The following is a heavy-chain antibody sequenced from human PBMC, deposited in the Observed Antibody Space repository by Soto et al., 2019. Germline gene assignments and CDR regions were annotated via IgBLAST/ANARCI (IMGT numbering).Heavy chain of an antibody. V-gene: IGHV1-2*02. CDR3: ARSSGSYSKWFDS. J-gene: IGHJ5*01. D-gene: IGHD3-10*01. CDR2: TSPKTGGA. CDR1: GYTLTAYY. Sequence: ASVKVSCKTSGYTLTAYYMHWLLQAPGHGLEWLGWTSPKTGGAKYSHTFQGRVSMTRNTSISTAYMELTGLSTDDTAVYYCARSSGSYSKWFDSWGQGTLVTVSS.